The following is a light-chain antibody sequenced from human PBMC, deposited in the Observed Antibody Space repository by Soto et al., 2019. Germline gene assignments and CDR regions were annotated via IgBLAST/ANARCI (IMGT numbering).Light chain of an antibody. J-gene: IGLJ1*01. CDR3: SSYTRSSTGNV. CDR1: SSDVGGYNY. CDR2: EVS. V-gene: IGLV2-14*01. Sequence: QSVLTQPASVSGSPGQSITISCTGTSSDVGGYNYVSWYQQHPGKAPKLMIYEVSNRPSGVSNRFSGSKSGNTASLTIPGLQAEDEADYYCSSYTRSSTGNVFGTGTKLTVL.